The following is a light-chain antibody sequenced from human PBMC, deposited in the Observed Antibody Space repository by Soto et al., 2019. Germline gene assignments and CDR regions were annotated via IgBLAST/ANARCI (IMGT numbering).Light chain of an antibody. Sequence: IQLTHSPTTLPASVGDRVTLTCRASERISNWLAWYQQRPGTSPKLLIYHASILETAVPSRFSGNGSGTEFTLTISSLQPGDFATYYCQQYRTYSFGQGSRVEIK. CDR3: QQYRTYS. CDR1: ERISNW. V-gene: IGKV1-5*01. CDR2: HAS. J-gene: IGKJ1*01.